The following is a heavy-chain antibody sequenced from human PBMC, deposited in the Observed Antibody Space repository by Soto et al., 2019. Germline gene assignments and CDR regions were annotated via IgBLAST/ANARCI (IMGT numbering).Heavy chain of an antibody. CDR2: MYNTGST. D-gene: IGHD2-21*02. J-gene: IGHJ6*02. CDR3: ARDLWGYCGADCYPLDV. CDR1: GGSISRYY. Sequence: QVRLQESGPGLVKPSETLSLTCTVSGGSISRYYWSWIRQPPGKGLEWIGYMYNTGSTIYNPSLKRRVTRSVATSKNQFYLKLNSVTAADTAVYYCARDLWGYCGADCYPLDVWGQGTTVTVSS. V-gene: IGHV4-59*01.